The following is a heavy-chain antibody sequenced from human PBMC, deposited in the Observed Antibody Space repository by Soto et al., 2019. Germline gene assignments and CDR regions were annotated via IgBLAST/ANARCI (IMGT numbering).Heavy chain of an antibody. J-gene: IGHJ3*02. V-gene: IGHV3-7*03. D-gene: IGHD1-26*01. CDR1: GFTFSSFW. CDR3: ARCRSYGMEGVERAVDI. Sequence: EVQLVESGGGVVQPGGSLRLSCAASGFTFSSFWMNWVRQAPGKGLEWVANIKSDGSEKYYGDSVKGRFTFSRDNAKNTLYLQMDSLRVEDTAVYYCARCRSYGMEGVERAVDIWGQGTKVTVSS. CDR2: IKSDGSEK.